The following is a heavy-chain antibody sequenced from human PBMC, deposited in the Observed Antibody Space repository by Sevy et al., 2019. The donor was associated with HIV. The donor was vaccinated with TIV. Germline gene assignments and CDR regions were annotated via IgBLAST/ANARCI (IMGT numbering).Heavy chain of an antibody. J-gene: IGHJ4*02. D-gene: IGHD4-17*01. CDR1: GYSISSGYY. CDR3: ARDSGTVTLYYFDY. V-gene: IGHV4-38-2*02. Sequence: SETLSLTCAVSGYSISSGYYWGWIRQPPGKGLEWIGSIYHSGSTYYNPSLKSRVIISVDTSKNQFSLKLSSVTAADTAVYYCARDSGTVTLYYFDYWGQGTLVTVSS. CDR2: IYHSGST.